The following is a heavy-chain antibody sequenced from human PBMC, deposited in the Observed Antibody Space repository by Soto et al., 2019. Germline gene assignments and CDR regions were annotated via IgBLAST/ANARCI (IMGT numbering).Heavy chain of an antibody. CDR2: IIPLFGTA. V-gene: IGHV1-69*18. Sequence: QVQLVQSGAEVRKPGSSVKVSCKASGGTFSTYTIYWVRQAPGQGLEWMGRIIPLFGTAKYAQNFQGRVTITAEESTSTAYMELSTLRSEDTAVYYCARDVSVMTSVFGFWGQGTLITVSS. CDR1: GGTFSTYT. D-gene: IGHD3-10*01. CDR3: ARDVSVMTSVFGF. J-gene: IGHJ4*02.